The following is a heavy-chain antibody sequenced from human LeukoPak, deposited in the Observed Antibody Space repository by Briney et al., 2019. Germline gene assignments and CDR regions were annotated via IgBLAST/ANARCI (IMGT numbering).Heavy chain of an antibody. J-gene: IGHJ4*02. CDR2: INHSGST. V-gene: IGHV4-34*01. D-gene: IGHD3-10*01. CDR3: ARGATEGTMVRGVILLNYFDY. Sequence: SATLSLICAVYGGSFSGYYWSWIRQPPGKGLEWIGEINHSGSTNYNPSLKSRVTISVDTSKNQFSLKLSSVTAADTAVYYCARGATEGTMVRGVILLNYFDYWGQGTLVTVSS. CDR1: GGSFSGYY.